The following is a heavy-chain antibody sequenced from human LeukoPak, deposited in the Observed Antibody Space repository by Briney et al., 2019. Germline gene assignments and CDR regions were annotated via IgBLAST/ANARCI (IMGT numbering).Heavy chain of an antibody. Sequence: ASVKVSCKASGYTFTSYGISWVRQAPGQGLEWMGWISAYNGNTNYAQKLQGRVTMTTDTSTSTAYMELRSLRSDDTAVYYCARDWGAYCSGGSCYSVPPPFDYWGQGTLVTVSS. V-gene: IGHV1-18*01. CDR3: ARDWGAYCSGGSCYSVPPPFDY. J-gene: IGHJ4*02. D-gene: IGHD2-15*01. CDR1: GYTFTSYG. CDR2: ISAYNGNT.